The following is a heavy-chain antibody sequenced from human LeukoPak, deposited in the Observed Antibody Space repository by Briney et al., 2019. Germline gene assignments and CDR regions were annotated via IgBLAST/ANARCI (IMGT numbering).Heavy chain of an antibody. J-gene: IGHJ4*02. V-gene: IGHV1-46*01. CDR1: GYTFTSYY. CDR3: ARDRPASYYYDSSGSDY. Sequence: ASVKVSCKASGYTFTSYYMHWVRQAPGQGLEWMGIINPSGGSTSYAQKFQGRVTMTRDTSTSTVYMELRSLRSDDTAVYYCARDRPASYYYDSSGSDYWGQGTLVTVSS. CDR2: INPSGGST. D-gene: IGHD3-22*01.